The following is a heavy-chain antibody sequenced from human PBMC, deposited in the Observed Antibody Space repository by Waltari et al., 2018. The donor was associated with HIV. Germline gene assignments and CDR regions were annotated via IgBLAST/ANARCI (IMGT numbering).Heavy chain of an antibody. J-gene: IGHJ6*02. CDR1: GYSIGHGSY. D-gene: IGHD3-10*01. CDR2: VHQSGRV. Sequence: QLLLQESGPGLVKPSETLSLTCSVSGYSIGHGSYWGCIRQPPGECLGWIATVHQSGRVYTCPSLKSRVTISMDMSRNQFSLKMNSVTAADTAVYYCARMDYGSGTPPLDIYVMDVWGQGTTVTVSS. V-gene: IGHV4-38-2*01. CDR3: ARMDYGSGTPPLDIYVMDV.